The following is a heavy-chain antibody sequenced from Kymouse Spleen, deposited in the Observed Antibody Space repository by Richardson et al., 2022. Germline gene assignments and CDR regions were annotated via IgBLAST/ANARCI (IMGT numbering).Heavy chain of an antibody. D-gene: IGHD4-17*01. Sequence: EVQLVESGGGLVQPGGSLRLSCAASGFTFSSYDMHWVRQATGKGLEWVSAIGTAGDTYYPGSVKGRFTISRENAKNSLYLQMNSLRAGDTAVYYCAREGTVTSTPYYYYYGMDVWGQGTTVTVSS. CDR3: AREGTVTSTPYYYYYGMDV. V-gene: IGHV3-13*01. J-gene: IGHJ6*02. CDR2: IGTAGDT. CDR1: GFTFSSYD.